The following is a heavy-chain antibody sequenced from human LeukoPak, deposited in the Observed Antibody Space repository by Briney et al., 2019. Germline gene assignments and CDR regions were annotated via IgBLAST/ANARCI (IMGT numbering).Heavy chain of an antibody. CDR1: GSTFSDYY. Sequence: GGSLRLSCAASGSTFSDYYMSWIRQAPGKGLEWVSGISWNSGSIGYADSVKGRFTISRDNAKNSLYLQMNSLRAEDTALYYCAKDPVGATETYFDYWGQGTLVTVSS. V-gene: IGHV3-9*01. D-gene: IGHD1-26*01. J-gene: IGHJ4*02. CDR3: AKDPVGATETYFDY. CDR2: ISWNSGSI.